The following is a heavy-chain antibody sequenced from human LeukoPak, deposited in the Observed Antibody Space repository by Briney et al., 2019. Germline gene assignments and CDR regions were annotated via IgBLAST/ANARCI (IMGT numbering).Heavy chain of an antibody. V-gene: IGHV1-69*05. J-gene: IGHJ4*02. CDR3: AGRQSKLELLKD. CDR1: GGTFSSYA. D-gene: IGHD1-7*01. CDR2: IIPIFGTA. Sequence: ASVKVSCKASGGTFSSYAISWVRQAPGQGLEWMAGIIPIFGTANYAQKFQGRVTITTDESTSTAYMELSSLRSEDTAVYYCAGRQSKLELLKDWGQGTLVTVSS.